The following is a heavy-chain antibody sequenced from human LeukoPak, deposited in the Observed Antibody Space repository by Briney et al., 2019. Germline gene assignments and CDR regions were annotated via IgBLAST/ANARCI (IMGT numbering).Heavy chain of an antibody. Sequence: PGGPLRLSCAASGFTFSSYWMHWVRHAPGKGLVWVSRINSDGSSTSYADSVKGRFTISRDNAKNTLYLQMNSLRAEDTAVYYCASLYGSGSYSNYYYYYGMDVWGKGTTVTVSS. CDR2: INSDGSST. CDR3: ASLYGSGSYSNYYYYYGMDV. V-gene: IGHV3-74*01. CDR1: GFTFSSYW. D-gene: IGHD3-10*01. J-gene: IGHJ6*04.